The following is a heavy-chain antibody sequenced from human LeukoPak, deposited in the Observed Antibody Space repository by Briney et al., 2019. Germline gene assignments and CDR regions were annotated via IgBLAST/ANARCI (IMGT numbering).Heavy chain of an antibody. CDR2: TIPIVGVT. D-gene: IGHD2-2*01. Sequence: ASVTVSCTASGGTFTKNSISWVRQAPGQGLEWMGRTIPIVGVTNYAQNFQGRLTITADTSTNIAYMELSSLRHDDTAVYYCTRVQAVGVPIAVDAYYSYGMDVWGQGTTVTVSS. V-gene: IGHV1-69*04. CDR1: GGTFTKNS. J-gene: IGHJ6*02. CDR3: TRVQAVGVPIAVDAYYSYGMDV.